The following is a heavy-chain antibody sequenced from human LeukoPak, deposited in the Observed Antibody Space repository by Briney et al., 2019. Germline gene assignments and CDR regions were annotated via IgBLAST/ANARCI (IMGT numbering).Heavy chain of an antibody. CDR2: IYYSGST. CDR3: ARHLTIFGVVYYFDY. D-gene: IGHD3-3*01. J-gene: IGHJ4*02. V-gene: IGHV4-39*01. Sequence: SETLSLTCTVSGGSIGSSSYYWGWIRQPPGKGLEWIGSIYYSGSTYYNPSLKSRVTISVDTSKNQFSLKLSSVTAADTAVYYCARHLTIFGVVYYFDYWGQGTLVTVSS. CDR1: GGSIGSSSYY.